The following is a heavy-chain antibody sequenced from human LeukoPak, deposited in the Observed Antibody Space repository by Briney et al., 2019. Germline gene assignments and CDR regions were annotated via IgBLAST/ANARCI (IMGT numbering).Heavy chain of an antibody. D-gene: IGHD6-13*01. CDR3: ARGPTTGYSDC. J-gene: IGHJ4*02. CDR1: GGSINNYY. CDR2: IYDSGDS. V-gene: IGHV4-4*07. Sequence: PSETLSLTCLVSGGSINNYYWSWIRQPAGKGMEWIGRIYDSGDSFYNPSLKSRVTMSVDTSKNQFSLKLTSVTAADTAVYYCARGPTTGYSDCWGQGTLVTVSS.